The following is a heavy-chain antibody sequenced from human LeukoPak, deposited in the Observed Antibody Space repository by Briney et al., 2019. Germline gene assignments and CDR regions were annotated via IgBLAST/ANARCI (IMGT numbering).Heavy chain of an antibody. CDR2: IYPGDSDT. Sequence: GEYLKISCKGSGYTFTNYWIGWVRQMPGKGLEWMGIIYPGDSDTRYSPSFQGQVTISADKSISTAYLQWRSLKASDTAMYYCARPDGAYGSGSYFHYWGQGTLVTVSS. CDR1: GYTFTNYW. J-gene: IGHJ4*02. V-gene: IGHV5-51*01. CDR3: ARPDGAYGSGSYFHY. D-gene: IGHD3-10*01.